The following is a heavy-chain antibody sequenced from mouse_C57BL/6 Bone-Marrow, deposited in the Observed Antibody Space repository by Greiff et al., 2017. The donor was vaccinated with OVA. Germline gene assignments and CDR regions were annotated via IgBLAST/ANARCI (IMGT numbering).Heavy chain of an antibody. CDR2: INPNNGGT. Sequence: VQLQQSGPELVKPGASVKISCKASGYTFTDYYMNWVKQSPGKSLEWIGDINPNNGGTSYNQKFKGKATLTVDKSSSTAYMELRSLTSEDSAVYYCARGVATGYFDYWGQGTTLTVSS. V-gene: IGHV1-26*01. CDR1: GYTFTDYY. CDR3: ARGVATGYFDY. J-gene: IGHJ2*01. D-gene: IGHD1-1*02.